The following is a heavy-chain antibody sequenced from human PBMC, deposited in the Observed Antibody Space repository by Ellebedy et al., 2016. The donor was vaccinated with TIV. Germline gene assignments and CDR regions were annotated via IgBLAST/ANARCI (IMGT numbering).Heavy chain of an antibody. Sequence: SETLSLTXTVSGGSISSYYWSWIRQPPGKGLEWIGYIYYSGSTNYNPSLKSRVTISVDTSKNQFSLKLSSVTAADTAVYYCARDRGFGELLEDYYYYGMDVWGQGTTVTVSS. CDR1: GGSISSYY. CDR2: IYYSGST. V-gene: IGHV4-59*01. CDR3: ARDRGFGELLEDYYYYGMDV. J-gene: IGHJ6*02. D-gene: IGHD3-10*01.